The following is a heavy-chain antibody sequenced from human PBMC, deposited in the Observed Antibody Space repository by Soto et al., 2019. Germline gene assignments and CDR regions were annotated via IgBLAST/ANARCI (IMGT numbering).Heavy chain of an antibody. CDR2: IGGSSGHI. D-gene: IGHD7-27*01. J-gene: IGHJ4*02. CDR3: ARTTGEYSNCFEY. Sequence: EVQLVESGGGLVKPGGSLRLSCAASGFTFSSYSMVWVRQAPEKGLEWVSSIGGSSGHIYYADSLKGRFTISRDNAKNSLYLQMHTLRVHDTAVYYCARTTGEYSNCFEYWGQGTLVTVSS. CDR1: GFTFSSYS. V-gene: IGHV3-21*01.